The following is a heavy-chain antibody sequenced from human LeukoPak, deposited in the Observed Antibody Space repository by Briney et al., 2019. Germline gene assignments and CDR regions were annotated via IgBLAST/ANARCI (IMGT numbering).Heavy chain of an antibody. V-gene: IGHV3-7*03. CDR3: TRVFGGYDVSDS. D-gene: IGHD3-3*01. J-gene: IGHJ4*02. Sequence: GGSLRSSDAASGLSVDSVWMSLVQKTPGKGLEWVANIKKDGSQKYYVDSVEGRFTISRDNAKNSLYLQMDSLRLDDTAVYYCTRVFGGYDVSDSWGQRTRVTVSS. CDR1: GLSVDSVW. CDR2: IKKDGSQK.